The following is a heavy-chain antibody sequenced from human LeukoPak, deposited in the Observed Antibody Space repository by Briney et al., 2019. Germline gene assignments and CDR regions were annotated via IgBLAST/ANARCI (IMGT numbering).Heavy chain of an antibody. Sequence: KPSETLSLTCTVSGDSISSSSYYWGWIRQPPGKGLEWIGTIYYSGSTYYNPSLKSRVTISVDTSKNQFSLKLSSVTAADTAVYYCARHHSSSWYGYYFDYWGQGTLVTVSS. D-gene: IGHD6-13*01. J-gene: IGHJ4*02. CDR2: IYYSGST. V-gene: IGHV4-39*01. CDR1: GDSISSSSYY. CDR3: ARHHSSSWYGYYFDY.